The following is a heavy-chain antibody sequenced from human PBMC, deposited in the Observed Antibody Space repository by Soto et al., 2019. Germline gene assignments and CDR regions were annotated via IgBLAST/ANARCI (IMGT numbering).Heavy chain of an antibody. CDR3: AKDGTWDFWSGYYGY. D-gene: IGHD3-3*01. V-gene: IGHV3-23*01. CDR1: GFTFSSYA. Sequence: GGSLRLSCAASGFTFSSYAMSWVRQAPGKGLEWVSAISGSGGSTYYADSVKGRFTISRDNSKNTLYLQMNSLRAEDTAVYYCAKDGTWDFWSGYYGYWGQGTLVTVSS. CDR2: ISGSGGST. J-gene: IGHJ4*02.